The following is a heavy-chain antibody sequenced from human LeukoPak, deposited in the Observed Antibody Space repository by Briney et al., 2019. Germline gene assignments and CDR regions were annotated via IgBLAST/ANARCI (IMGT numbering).Heavy chain of an antibody. CDR1: GGSISSSRDY. CDR3: ARSWGYDFWSGNLLDY. V-gene: IGHV4-39*07. CDR2: IYYSGST. Sequence: SETLSLTCIVSGGSISSSRDYWAWIRQPPGKGLEWIANIYYSGSTYYNPSLKSRVTVSIDMSKNQFSLKLSSVTAADTAMYYCARSWGYDFWSGNLLDYWGQGTLVTVSS. D-gene: IGHD3-3*01. J-gene: IGHJ4*02.